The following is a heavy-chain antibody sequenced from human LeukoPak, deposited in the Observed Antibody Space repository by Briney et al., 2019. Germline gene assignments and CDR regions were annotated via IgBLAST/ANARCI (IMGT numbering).Heavy chain of an antibody. CDR3: ARGEYCSSTSCPPGGY. Sequence: ASVKVSCKASGYTFTSYYMHWVRQAPGQGLEWMGWINPNSGGTNYAQKFQGWVTMTRDTSISTAYMELSRLRSDDTAVYYCARGEYCSSTSCPPGGYWGQGTLVTVSS. V-gene: IGHV1-2*04. CDR2: INPNSGGT. CDR1: GYTFTSYY. J-gene: IGHJ4*02. D-gene: IGHD2-2*01.